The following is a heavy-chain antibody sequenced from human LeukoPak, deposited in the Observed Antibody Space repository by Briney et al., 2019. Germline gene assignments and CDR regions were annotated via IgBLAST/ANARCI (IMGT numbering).Heavy chain of an antibody. Sequence: SETLSLTCTVSGGSISSYYWSWIRQPPGKGLEWIGYIYYSGSTNYNPSLKSRVTISVDASKNQFSLKLSSVTAADTAVYYCARSMNFDYWGQGTLVTVSS. CDR1: GGSISSYY. V-gene: IGHV4-59*08. D-gene: IGHD6-6*01. CDR2: IYYSGST. J-gene: IGHJ4*02. CDR3: ARSMNFDY.